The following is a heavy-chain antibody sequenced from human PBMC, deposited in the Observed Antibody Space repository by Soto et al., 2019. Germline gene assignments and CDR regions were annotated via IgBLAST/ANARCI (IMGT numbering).Heavy chain of an antibody. Sequence: LSLTCTVSGASIITISHYWGWIRQPLGKGLEWIGTVYYSGSTYYNPSLQSRVAISVDTSKNQFSLKLSSVTAADTAVYYCARHRTSSRRHFDYWGQGTLVTVSS. CDR1: GASIITISHY. CDR2: VYYSGST. V-gene: IGHV4-39*01. D-gene: IGHD6-6*01. J-gene: IGHJ4*02. CDR3: ARHRTSSRRHFDY.